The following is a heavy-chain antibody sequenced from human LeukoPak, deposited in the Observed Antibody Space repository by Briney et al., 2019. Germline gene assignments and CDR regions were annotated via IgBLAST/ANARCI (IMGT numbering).Heavy chain of an antibody. D-gene: IGHD6-19*01. CDR3: ARRTVTNGWFRIDY. Sequence: NPSETLSLTCAVYGGSFSNNFWNWIRQTPGKGLEWIGEISHSGSTNYNPSLKSRLTMSVDTSKNQFSLKLTSVTAADTALYYCARRTVTNGWFRIDYWGQGSLVIVSS. CDR1: GGSFSNNF. J-gene: IGHJ4*02. CDR2: ISHSGST. V-gene: IGHV4-34*01.